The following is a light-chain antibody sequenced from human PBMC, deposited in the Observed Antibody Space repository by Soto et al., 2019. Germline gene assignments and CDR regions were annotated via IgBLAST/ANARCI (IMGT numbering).Light chain of an antibody. V-gene: IGKV3-15*01. J-gene: IGKJ2*01. CDR3: QQYSNWPPLYT. Sequence: EIVMTQSPATLSVSPGERATLSCRASQSVSSYLAWYQQKPGLPPRLLIYDASTRATGISDRFSGSGSGTDFTLTISSLQSADFAVYYCQQYSNWPPLYTFGRGTKLEIK. CDR2: DAS. CDR1: QSVSSY.